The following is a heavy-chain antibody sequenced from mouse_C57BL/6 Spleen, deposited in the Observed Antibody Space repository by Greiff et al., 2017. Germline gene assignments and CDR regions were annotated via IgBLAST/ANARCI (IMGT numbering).Heavy chain of an antibody. J-gene: IGHJ4*01. Sequence: VKVVESGGGLAQPGGSLTLSCAASGFPFRDYYMYWVRTTPEKRLEWVAYISNGGGSTYYHDLVQGRFTIARDNAKNTLYLQMSRLKAEDTAMYYCARRSYYAMDYWGPGTSVTVSS. V-gene: IGHV5-12*01. CDR2: ISNGGGST. CDR1: GFPFRDYY. CDR3: ARRSYYAMDY.